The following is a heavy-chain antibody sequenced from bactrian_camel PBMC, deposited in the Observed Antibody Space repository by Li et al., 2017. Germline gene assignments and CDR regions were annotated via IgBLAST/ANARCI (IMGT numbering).Heavy chain of an antibody. Sequence: HVQLVESGGGLVQPGGSLRLSCAVSGFLFGPDRYCMGWFRQAPGKGLEWVSSIYSDGSDSYYADSVKGRSTFTRDDAKNMVYFEMNSLKPEDTAVYYCATGLVPYCSGAYCYTQYKYWGQGTQVTVS. V-gene: IGHV3S6*01. CDR1: GFLFGPDRYC. CDR3: ATGLVPYCSGAYCYTQYKY. CDR2: IYSDGSDS. D-gene: IGHD2*01. J-gene: IGHJ4*01.